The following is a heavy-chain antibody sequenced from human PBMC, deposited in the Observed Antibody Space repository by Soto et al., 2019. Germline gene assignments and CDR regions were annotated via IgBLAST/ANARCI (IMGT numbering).Heavy chain of an antibody. CDR2: ISYTGANT. V-gene: IGHV3-30*18. CDR1: GFTFGRYA. CDR3: AKHMDDSGYFYVEGADH. D-gene: IGHD3-22*01. J-gene: IGHJ4*02. Sequence: PGGSLRLSCVASGFTFGRYAMHWVRQPPGRGLEWVAVISYTGANTYYVGSVRGRFTISRDNSKNTLYLQMNSLRAEDTAMYYCAKHMDDSGYFYVEGADHWGQGTLVTLSS.